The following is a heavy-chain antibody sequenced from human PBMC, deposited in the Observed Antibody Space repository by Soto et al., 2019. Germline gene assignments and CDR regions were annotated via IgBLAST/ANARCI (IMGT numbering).Heavy chain of an antibody. V-gene: IGHV3-30*04. CDR3: ARDHTVTGWYAGDY. Sequence: QVQLVDSGGGVVQPGGSLRLSCAASGFTFSNYAFHWVRQAPGKGLEWVTMISYGGSDKYYADSVKGRFTISRDNSKNTLYLQMNSLRAEDTAVYYCARDHTVTGWYAGDYWGQGTLVTVSS. D-gene: IGHD6-19*01. CDR2: ISYGGSDK. J-gene: IGHJ4*02. CDR1: GFTFSNYA.